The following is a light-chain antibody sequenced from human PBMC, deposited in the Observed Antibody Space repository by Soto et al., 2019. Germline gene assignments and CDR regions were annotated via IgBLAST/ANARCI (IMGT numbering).Light chain of an antibody. CDR1: SSNIGAGYD. J-gene: IGLJ1*01. Sequence: QSVLTQPPSVSGAPGQRVTISCTGSSSNIGAGYDVHWYLQVPGTAPKLLVYTHNNRPSGVPDRFSGSTSGTSASLAITGLQSEDEAEYYCQSYDSRLSAYVFGTGTKVTVL. V-gene: IGLV1-40*01. CDR3: QSYDSRLSAYV. CDR2: THN.